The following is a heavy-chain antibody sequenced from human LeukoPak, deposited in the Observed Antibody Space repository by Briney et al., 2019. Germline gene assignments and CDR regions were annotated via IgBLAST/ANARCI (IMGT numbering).Heavy chain of an antibody. Sequence: PGGSLRLSCAASGFAFSNTGMTWVRQAPGRGLEWVSTISPTGECTHYADSVKGRFTISRDNSKNTLSLEMNSLRADDTATYYCARDAGGAWPFDYWGQGTRVIVSS. D-gene: IGHD4-17*01. CDR2: ISPTGECT. CDR3: ARDAGGAWPFDY. V-gene: IGHV3-23*01. CDR1: GFAFSNTG. J-gene: IGHJ4*02.